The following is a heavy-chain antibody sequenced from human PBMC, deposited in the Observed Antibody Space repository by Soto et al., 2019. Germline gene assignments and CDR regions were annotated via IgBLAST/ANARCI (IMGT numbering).Heavy chain of an antibody. CDR1: GGSVSSDDHY. V-gene: IGHV4-30-4*01. D-gene: IGHD5-18*01. CDR2: IFYSGSA. Sequence: QVQLQESGPGLVKPSQTLSLTCTVSGGSVSSDDHYWNWIRQPPGKGLEWIGYIFYSGSAFYNPSLQSRVTISVDTSNNQFSLKMKSVTPADTAVYYCARSPYSYGFNLWGQGTLVTVSS. CDR3: ARSPYSYGFNL. J-gene: IGHJ4*02.